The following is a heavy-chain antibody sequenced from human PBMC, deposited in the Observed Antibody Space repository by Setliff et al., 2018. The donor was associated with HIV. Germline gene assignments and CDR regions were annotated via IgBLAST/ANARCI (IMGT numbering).Heavy chain of an antibody. D-gene: IGHD3-10*01. CDR1: GYTFTSYA. Sequence: ASVKVSCKASGYTFTSYAMHWVRQAPGQRLEWMGWISAYNGNTNYAQKLQGRVTMTTDTSTSTAYMELRSLRSDDTAVYYCARDSADLYYYGSGSFNGDAFDIWGQGTMVTVSS. CDR3: ARDSADLYYYGSGSFNGDAFDI. V-gene: IGHV1-18*01. CDR2: ISAYNGNT. J-gene: IGHJ3*02.